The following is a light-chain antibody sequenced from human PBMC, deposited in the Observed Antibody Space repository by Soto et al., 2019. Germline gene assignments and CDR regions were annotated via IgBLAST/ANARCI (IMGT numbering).Light chain of an antibody. CDR3: CSYTSSTLYV. Sequence: QSALTQPASVSGSRGQSITISCTGTSSDVGGYKYVSWYQQHPGKVPRLMIYDVSYRPSGVSNRFSGSKSGNTASLTISGLQPEDEADYYCCSYTSSTLYVFGTGTKLTVL. J-gene: IGLJ1*01. CDR1: SSDVGGYKY. V-gene: IGLV2-14*01. CDR2: DVS.